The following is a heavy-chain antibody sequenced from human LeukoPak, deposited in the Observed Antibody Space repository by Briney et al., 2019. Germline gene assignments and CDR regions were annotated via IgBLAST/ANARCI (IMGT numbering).Heavy chain of an antibody. CDR2: IKEDSSER. CDR3: ARVRGVVGNYDY. J-gene: IGHJ4*02. V-gene: IGHV3-7*05. D-gene: IGHD1-26*01. Sequence: GGSLRLSCAAPGFTFSTYWMSWVRQAPGKGLEWVGNIKEDSSERYHVYSVKGRFTISIDNAKNSMYLQMNSLSAEDTSVYYCARVRGVVGNYDYWGQGTLVTVSS. CDR1: GFTFSTYW.